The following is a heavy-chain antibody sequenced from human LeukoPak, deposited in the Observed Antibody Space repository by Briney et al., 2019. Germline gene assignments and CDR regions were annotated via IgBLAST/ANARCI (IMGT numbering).Heavy chain of an antibody. CDR1: GFTVSSSY. CDR2: IYSAGGT. D-gene: IGHD1-26*01. Sequence: GGSLRLSCAAPGFTVSSSYMSWVRQAPGKGLEWVSTIYSAGGTYYADSVKGRVTISRDTSKNTLYLQMNGLRAEDTAIYYCARGRVGSTTCFDYWGQGTLVPVSS. CDR3: ARGRVGSTTCFDY. J-gene: IGHJ4*02. V-gene: IGHV3-66*02.